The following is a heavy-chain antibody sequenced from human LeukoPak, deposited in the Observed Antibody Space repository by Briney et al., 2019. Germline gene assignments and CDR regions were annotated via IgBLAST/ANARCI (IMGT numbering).Heavy chain of an antibody. CDR1: GYTFTSYG. CDR3: ATETTYYYGSGSYSWYFDL. V-gene: IGHV1-18*01. CDR2: ISAYNGNT. Sequence: ASVKVSCKASGYTFTSYGISWVRQAPGQGLEWMGWISAYNGNTNYAQKLQGRVTMTEDTSTDTAYMELSSLRSEDTAVYYCATETTYYYGSGSYSWYFDLWGRGTLVTVSS. D-gene: IGHD3-10*01. J-gene: IGHJ2*01.